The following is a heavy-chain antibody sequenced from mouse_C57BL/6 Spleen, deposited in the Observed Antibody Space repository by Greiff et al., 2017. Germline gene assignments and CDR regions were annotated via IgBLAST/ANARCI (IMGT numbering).Heavy chain of an antibody. CDR3: SSNYGSSYDRYFDV. CDR1: GYTFTSYW. J-gene: IGHJ1*03. V-gene: IGHV1-52*01. Sequence: QVQLQQPGAELVRPGSSVKLSCKASGYTFTSYWMHWVKQRPIQGLEWIGNIDPSDSETHYNQKFKDKATLTVDKSYSTAYMQLSSLTSEDSAVYYCSSNYGSSYDRYFDVWGTGTTVTVSS. D-gene: IGHD1-1*01. CDR2: IDPSDSET.